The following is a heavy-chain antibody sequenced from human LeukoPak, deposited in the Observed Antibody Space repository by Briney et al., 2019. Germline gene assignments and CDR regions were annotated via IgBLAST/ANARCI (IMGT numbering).Heavy chain of an antibody. CDR1: GFTFSSYW. CDR3: ARDIVVVPAAHYFDC. J-gene: IGHJ4*02. Sequence: GGSLRLSCAASGFTFSSYWMSWVRQAPGKGLEWVANIKQDGSEKYYVDSVKGRITISRDNAKNSLYLQMNTLRAEDTAVYYCARDIVVVPAAHYFDCWGQGALVTVSS. V-gene: IGHV3-7*01. CDR2: IKQDGSEK. D-gene: IGHD2-2*01.